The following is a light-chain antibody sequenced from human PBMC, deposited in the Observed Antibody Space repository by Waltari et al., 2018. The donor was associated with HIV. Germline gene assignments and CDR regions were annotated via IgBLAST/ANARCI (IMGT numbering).Light chain of an antibody. CDR1: QSISSY. J-gene: IGKJ2*01. CDR3: QQSYSIPYT. V-gene: IGKV1-39*01. Sequence: DIQMPQYPSSLSASVGDRVTITCRASQSISSYLNWYQQKPGKAPKLLIYAASNLQSGVPSRFSGSGSGTDFTLTISSLQPEDFATYYCQQSYSIPYTFGQGTKLEIK. CDR2: AAS.